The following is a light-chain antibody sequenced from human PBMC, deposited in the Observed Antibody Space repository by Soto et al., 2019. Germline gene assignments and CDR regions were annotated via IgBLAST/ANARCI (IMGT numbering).Light chain of an antibody. CDR2: DAY. CDR1: QSVFGY. V-gene: IGKV3-11*01. CDR3: QQRSDSPPLT. J-gene: IGKJ4*01. Sequence: EVVLTQSPATLSLSPGDRATLSCRASQSVFGYLAWYQRKPGQAPRLLIYDAYKRATGVPARFSGSGSETDFSLIISSLEPEDFAVYYCQQRSDSPPLTFGGGTKVEIK.